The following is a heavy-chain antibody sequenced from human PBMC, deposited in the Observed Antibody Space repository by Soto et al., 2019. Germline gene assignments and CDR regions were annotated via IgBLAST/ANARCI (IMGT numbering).Heavy chain of an antibody. D-gene: IGHD7-27*01. CDR2: TYHSGST. V-gene: IGHV4-4*02. CDR3: ASRRCELGSFDI. CDR1: GGSIISKDW. J-gene: IGHJ3*02. Sequence: QVHLQESGPGLVKPSGTLSLTCTVSGGSIISKDWWTWVRQSPGKGLEWIGETYHSGSTNYNPSLKRRLTISVDESKQQFSLKLTSVTAADTAIYYCASRRCELGSFDIWGQGTMVTVSS.